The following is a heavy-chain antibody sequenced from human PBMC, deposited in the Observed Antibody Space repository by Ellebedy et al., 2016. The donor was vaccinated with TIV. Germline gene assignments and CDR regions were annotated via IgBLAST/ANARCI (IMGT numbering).Heavy chain of an antibody. Sequence: PGGSLRLSCAAPGFTFSNYAMSWVRQAPGKGLEWVSAISSDGGSSFYADSVKGRFTISKDNFKNTLYLQMNSLRAGDTAVYYWAKWRPVAADLDYWGQGTLVTVSS. CDR3: AKWRPVAADLDY. CDR2: ISSDGGSS. V-gene: IGHV3-23*01. CDR1: GFTFSNYA. J-gene: IGHJ4*02. D-gene: IGHD6-13*01.